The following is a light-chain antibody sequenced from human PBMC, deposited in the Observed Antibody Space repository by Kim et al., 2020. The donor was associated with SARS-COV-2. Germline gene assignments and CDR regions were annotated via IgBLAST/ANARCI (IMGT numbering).Light chain of an antibody. CDR2: TNN. V-gene: IGLV1-44*01. CDR1: TSNIGSNT. CDR3: AAWDDSLTGPV. Sequence: GQRVTISCSGSTSNIGSNTVNWYRQLPGTTPKLPIHTNNQRPSGVPDRFSGSKSGTSASLAISGLQSEDEGDYYCAAWDDSLTGPVFGGGTQLTVL. J-gene: IGLJ3*02.